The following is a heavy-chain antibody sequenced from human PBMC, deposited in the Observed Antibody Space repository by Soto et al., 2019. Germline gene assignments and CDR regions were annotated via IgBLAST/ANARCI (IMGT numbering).Heavy chain of an antibody. V-gene: IGHV3-21*01. J-gene: IGHJ3*02. CDR3: ASLLRPLGAFDI. CDR2: ISSSSSYI. CDR1: GFTFSSYS. D-gene: IGHD6-13*01. Sequence: EVQLVESGGGLVKPGGSLRLSCAASGFTFSSYSMNWVRQAPGKGLEWVSSISSSSSYIYYADAVKGRFTIPRDNAENALYMQMNSLRAEDTAVYYCASLLRPLGAFDIWGQGTMVTVSS.